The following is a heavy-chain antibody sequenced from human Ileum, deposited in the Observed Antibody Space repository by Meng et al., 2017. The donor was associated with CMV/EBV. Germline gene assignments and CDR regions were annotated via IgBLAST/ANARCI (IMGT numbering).Heavy chain of an antibody. CDR3: ARVRQLWPDEYFSY. D-gene: IGHD5-18*01. CDR1: GYTFTGYY. CDR2: INPNSGGT. J-gene: IGHJ4*02. V-gene: IGHV1-2*02. Sequence: ASVKVSCKASGYTFTGYYMNWVRQAPGQGLEWMGWINPNSGGTNYAQKFQGRVTMTRDTSISTAYMELSRLRSGDTAVYYCARVRQLWPDEYFSYWGQGTLVTVSS.